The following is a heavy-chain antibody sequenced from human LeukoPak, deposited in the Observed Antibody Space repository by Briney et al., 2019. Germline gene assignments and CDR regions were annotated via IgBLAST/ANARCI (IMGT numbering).Heavy chain of an antibody. D-gene: IGHD2-2*01. CDR2: IYPGDSDT. Sequence: GESPKISCKGSGYSFTSYWIGWVRQMPGKGLEWMGIIYPGDSDTRYSPSFQGQVTISADKSTSTAYLQWSSLKASDTAMYYCARSSTSSYGEFDYWGQGTLVTVSS. CDR1: GYSFTSYW. J-gene: IGHJ4*02. V-gene: IGHV5-51*01. CDR3: ARSSTSSYGEFDY.